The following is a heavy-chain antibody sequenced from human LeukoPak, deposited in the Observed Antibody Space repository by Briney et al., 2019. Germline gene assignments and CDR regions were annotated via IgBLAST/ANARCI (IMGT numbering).Heavy chain of an antibody. CDR3: ARERYSSDSFDY. CDR2: VNPSGGST. Sequence: ASVKVSCKASGYTFTSYYMHWVRQAPGQGLEWMGIVNPSGGSTSYAQKFQGRVTMTRDTSTSTVYMELSSLRSDDTAVYYCARERYSSDSFDYWGQGTLVTVSS. J-gene: IGHJ4*02. CDR1: GYTFTSYY. D-gene: IGHD6-19*01. V-gene: IGHV1-46*01.